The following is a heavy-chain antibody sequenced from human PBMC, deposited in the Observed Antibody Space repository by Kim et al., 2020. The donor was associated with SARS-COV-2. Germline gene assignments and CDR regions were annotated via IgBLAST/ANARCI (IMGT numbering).Heavy chain of an antibody. V-gene: IGHV3-33*01. J-gene: IGHJ4*02. CDR2: IWYDGSNK. D-gene: IGHD1-26*01. Sequence: GGSLRLSCAASGFTFSSYGMHWVRQAPGKGLEWVAVIWYDGSNKYYADSVKGRFTISRDNSKNTLYLQMNSLRAEDTAVYYCARDLKVGASGFDYWGQGTLVTVSS. CDR1: GFTFSSYG. CDR3: ARDLKVGASGFDY.